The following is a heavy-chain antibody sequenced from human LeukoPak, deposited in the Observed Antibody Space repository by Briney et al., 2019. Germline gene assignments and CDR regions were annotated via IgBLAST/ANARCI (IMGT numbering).Heavy chain of an antibody. CDR3: ARDDPVVTEYFQH. CDR1: GFTFSSSW. Sequence: GGSLRLSCAASGFTFSSSWMSWVRQAPGKGLEWVANIKQDGSEIYYVDSVKGRFTISRDNAKNSLYLQMNSLRAEDTAVYYCARDDPVVTEYFQHWGQGTLVTVSS. V-gene: IGHV3-7*05. J-gene: IGHJ1*01. CDR2: IKQDGSEI. D-gene: IGHD3-22*01.